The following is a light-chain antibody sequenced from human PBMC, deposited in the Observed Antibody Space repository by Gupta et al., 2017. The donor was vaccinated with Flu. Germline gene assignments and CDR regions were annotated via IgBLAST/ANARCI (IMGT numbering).Light chain of an antibody. V-gene: IGKV3-20*01. CDR3: QRYGNSPLLT. CDR2: GAS. Sequence: EIVLTQSPGTLSLSPGERATLSCRASQSVDSGYLAWYQQRLGQTPRLLIYGASSRATGIPDRFRDSGYGTDFTLTINIRELEDFAVYYCQRYGNSPLLTFGQGTLMEIK. CDR1: QSVDSGY. J-gene: IGKJ5*01.